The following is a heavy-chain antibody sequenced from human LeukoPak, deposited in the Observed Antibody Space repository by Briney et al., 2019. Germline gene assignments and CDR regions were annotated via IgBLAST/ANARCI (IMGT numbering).Heavy chain of an antibody. CDR2: MNPNSGNT. J-gene: IGHJ4*02. D-gene: IGHD3-3*01. V-gene: IGHV1-8*03. CDR1: GYTFTSYD. Sequence: ASVKVSCKASGYTFTSYDINWVRQATGQGLEWMGWMNPNSGNTGYAQKFQGRVTITRNTSISTAYMELSSLRSEDTAVYYCARGTEKDFWSGYYFYFDYWGQGTLVTVSS. CDR3: ARGTEKDFWSGYYFYFDY.